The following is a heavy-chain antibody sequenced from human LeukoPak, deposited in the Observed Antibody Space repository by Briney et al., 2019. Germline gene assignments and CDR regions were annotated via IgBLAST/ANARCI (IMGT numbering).Heavy chain of an antibody. D-gene: IGHD3-10*01. CDR1: GFTFSSYG. J-gene: IGHJ3*02. Sequence: PGGSLRPSCAASGFTFSSYGMSWVRQAPGKGLEWVSAISGSGGSTYYADSVKGRFTISRDNSKNTLYLQMNSLRAEDTAVYYCARDRRWGGTMVRGDQFLIWGQGTMVTVSS. CDR3: ARDRRWGGTMVRGDQFLI. V-gene: IGHV3-23*01. CDR2: ISGSGGST.